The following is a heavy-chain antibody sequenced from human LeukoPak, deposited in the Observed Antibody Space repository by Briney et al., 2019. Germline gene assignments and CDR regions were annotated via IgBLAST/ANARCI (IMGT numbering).Heavy chain of an antibody. D-gene: IGHD6-13*01. V-gene: IGHV3-53*01. CDR2: IYSGGST. Sequence: GGSLRLSCAASEFTFSSYSMNWVRQAPGKGLEWVSVIYSGGSTYYADSVKGRFTISRDNSKNTLYLQMNSLRAEDTAVYYCARESGIAAAGTGAFDIWGQGTMVTVSS. CDR1: EFTFSSYS. J-gene: IGHJ3*02. CDR3: ARESGIAAAGTGAFDI.